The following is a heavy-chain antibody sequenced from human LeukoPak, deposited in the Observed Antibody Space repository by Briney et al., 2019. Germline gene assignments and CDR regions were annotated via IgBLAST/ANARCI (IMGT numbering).Heavy chain of an antibody. V-gene: IGHV1-69*13. Sequence: SVKVSCKASGGTFSSYAISWVRQAPGQGLEWMGGIVPIFGTANYAQKSQGRVTITADESTSTAYMELSSLRSEDTAVYYCAREVDYDSSGYYHPFAFDIWGQGTMVTVSS. D-gene: IGHD3-22*01. CDR2: IVPIFGTA. CDR1: GGTFSSYA. CDR3: AREVDYDSSGYYHPFAFDI. J-gene: IGHJ3*02.